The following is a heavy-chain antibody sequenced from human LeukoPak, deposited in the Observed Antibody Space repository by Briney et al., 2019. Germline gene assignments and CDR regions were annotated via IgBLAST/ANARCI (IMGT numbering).Heavy chain of an antibody. V-gene: IGHV4-31*03. D-gene: IGHD6-13*01. CDR1: GGSISSGGYY. Sequence: SQTLSLTCTVSGGSISSGGYYWSWIRQHPGKGLEWIGYIYHSGSTYYNPSLKSRVTISVDTSKNQFSLKLSSVTAADTAVYYCARDDFGSSCLDYWGQGTLVTVSS. J-gene: IGHJ4*02. CDR3: ARDDFGSSCLDY. CDR2: IYHSGST.